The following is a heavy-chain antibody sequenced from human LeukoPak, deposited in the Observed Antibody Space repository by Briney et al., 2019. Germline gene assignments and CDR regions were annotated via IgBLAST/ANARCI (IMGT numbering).Heavy chain of an antibody. V-gene: IGHV3-23*01. Sequence: GGSLRLSCAASGFTFSSYGMSWVRQAPGKGLEWVLGISGNGGLTYYADSVKGRFTISRDNSKNTLYLQMNSLRAEDTAVYYCARDRLVATSYYYYGMDVWGQGTTVTVSS. J-gene: IGHJ6*02. CDR1: GFTFSSYG. D-gene: IGHD5-12*01. CDR2: ISGNGGLT. CDR3: ARDRLVATSYYYYGMDV.